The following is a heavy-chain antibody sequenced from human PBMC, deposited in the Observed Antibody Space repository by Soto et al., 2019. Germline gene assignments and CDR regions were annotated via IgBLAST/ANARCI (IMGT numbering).Heavy chain of an antibody. CDR2: IIPIFATA. V-gene: IGHV1-69*13. D-gene: IGHD3-10*01. Sequence: SVKVSCKASGGTFSSYAISWVRQAPGQGLEWMGGIIPIFATANYAQKFQGRVTITADESTSTAYMELSSLRSEDTAVYYCARGAFYYYGSGSYLNYFDYWGQGTLVTVSS. J-gene: IGHJ4*02. CDR3: ARGAFYYYGSGSYLNYFDY. CDR1: GGTFSSYA.